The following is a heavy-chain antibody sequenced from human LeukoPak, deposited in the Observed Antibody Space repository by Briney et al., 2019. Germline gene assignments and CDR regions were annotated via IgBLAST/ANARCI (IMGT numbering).Heavy chain of an antibody. J-gene: IGHJ4*02. V-gene: IGHV3-30*18. Sequence: GRSLRLSCAASGFTFSSYGMHWVRQAPGKGLEWVAVISYDGSNKYYADSVKGRFTISRDNSKNTLYLQMNSLRAEDTAVYYCAKDRDDYVWGTHRSFDHWGQGTLVTVSS. CDR3: AKDRDDYVWGTHRSFDH. D-gene: IGHD3-16*02. CDR1: GFTFSSYG. CDR2: ISYDGSNK.